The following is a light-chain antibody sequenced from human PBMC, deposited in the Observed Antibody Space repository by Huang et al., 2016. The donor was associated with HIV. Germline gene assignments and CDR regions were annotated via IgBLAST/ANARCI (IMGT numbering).Light chain of an antibody. CDR1: QNINSV. CDR3: QQSYKTSWT. J-gene: IGKJ1*01. Sequence: DIQLTQSPSSLSASVGDRVTITCRASQNINSVFNWYKQTPGKAPNLLIYAVSSLQSGVPQRFSGSGSGTDFTLNISGLEAVDLGIYYCQQSYKTSWTFGQGTTVEIK. CDR2: AVS. V-gene: IGKV1-39*01.